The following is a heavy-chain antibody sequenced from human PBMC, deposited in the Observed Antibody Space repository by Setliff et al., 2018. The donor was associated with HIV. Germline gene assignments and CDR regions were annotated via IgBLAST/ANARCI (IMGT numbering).Heavy chain of an antibody. Sequence: SETLSLTCTVSDGSIRSSDYYWGWIRQPPGKGLEWIGSIFYSGRAFYKSTLKSRVTISVDTSKNQFSLKANSVTAADTAVYYCASGWVRQSRRFGGVIVLPPFDYWGQGTLVTVSS. CDR1: DGSIRSSDYY. V-gene: IGHV4-39*01. CDR3: ASGWVRQSRRFGGVIVLPPFDY. CDR2: IFYSGRA. D-gene: IGHD3-16*02. J-gene: IGHJ4*02.